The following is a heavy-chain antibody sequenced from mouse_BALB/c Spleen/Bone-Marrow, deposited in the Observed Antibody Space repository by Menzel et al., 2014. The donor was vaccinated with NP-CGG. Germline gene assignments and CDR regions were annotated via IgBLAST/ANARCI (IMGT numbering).Heavy chain of an antibody. CDR2: IRNKANGYTT. J-gene: IGHJ4*01. CDR3: AVMDY. CDR1: GFTFTDYY. Sequence: EVKLMESGGGLVQPGGSLRLSCATSGFTFTDYYMSWVRQPPGKALEWLGFIRNKANGYTTEYSASVKGRPTISRDNSQSILYLQMNTLRAEDSATYYCAVMDYWGQGTSVTVSS. V-gene: IGHV7-3*02.